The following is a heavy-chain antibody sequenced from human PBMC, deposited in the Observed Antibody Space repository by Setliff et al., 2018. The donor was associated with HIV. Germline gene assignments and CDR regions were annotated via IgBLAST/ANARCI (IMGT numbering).Heavy chain of an antibody. Sequence: ASVKVSCKASGYTFTDYFMHWVRQAPGQGLEWMGGIIPIFGTANYAQKFQGRVTITADESTSTAYMELSSLRSEDTAVYYCASARIPTGGVSTSLDFWGLGTLVTVSS. V-gene: IGHV1-69*13. CDR3: ASARIPTGGVSTSLDF. D-gene: IGHD2-15*01. CDR2: IIPIFGTA. CDR1: GYTFTDYF. J-gene: IGHJ4*02.